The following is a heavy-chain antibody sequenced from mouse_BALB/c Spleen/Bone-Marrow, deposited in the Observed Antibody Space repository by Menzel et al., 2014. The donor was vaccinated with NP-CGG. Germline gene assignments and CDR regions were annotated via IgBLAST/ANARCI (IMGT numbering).Heavy chain of an antibody. D-gene: IGHD4-1*01. V-gene: IGHV5-17*02. CDR2: ISSVSSTI. J-gene: IGHJ2*01. CDR3: TRGGNWDDFDY. CDR1: GFTFSSFG. Sequence: DVMLVESGGGLVQPGGSRKLSCAASGFTFSSFGMHWVRQAPEKGLEWVAYISSVSSTIYYADTVKGRFTISRDNPKNTLFLRMTSLRSEDTAMYYCTRGGNWDDFDYWGQGTTLTVSS.